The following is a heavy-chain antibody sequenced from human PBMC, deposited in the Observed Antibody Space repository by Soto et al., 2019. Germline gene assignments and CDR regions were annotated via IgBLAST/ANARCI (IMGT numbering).Heavy chain of an antibody. CDR2: VYSTGST. V-gene: IGHV4-61*08. Sequence: PSETLSLTCSVSGGSVTSGVYYWSWIRQPPGKELEWIGFVYSTGSTNSNPSLKSRVTISSDASKNQFSLKLISVTAADTAVYYCARGRSWAYCGSDCYPHNWFDPWGQGTLGTVSS. CDR1: GGSVTSGVYY. J-gene: IGHJ5*02. CDR3: ARGRSWAYCGSDCYPHNWFDP. D-gene: IGHD2-21*02.